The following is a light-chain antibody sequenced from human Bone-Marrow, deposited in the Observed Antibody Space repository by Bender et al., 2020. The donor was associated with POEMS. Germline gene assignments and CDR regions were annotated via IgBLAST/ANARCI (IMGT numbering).Light chain of an antibody. J-gene: IGLJ1*01. CDR3: QSADTSASYV. Sequence: SFELTQPPSVSVSPGQTARITCSGEALSKQYAFWYQQRPGQAPVLVMYKDTERPSGIPERFSGSSSGTTVTLIITGVQAEDEGDYYCQSADTSASYVFGSGTKVTVL. V-gene: IGLV3-25*03. CDR2: KDT. CDR1: ALSKQY.